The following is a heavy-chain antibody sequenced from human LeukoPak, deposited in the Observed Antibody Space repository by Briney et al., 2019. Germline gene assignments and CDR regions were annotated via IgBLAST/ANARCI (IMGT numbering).Heavy chain of an antibody. CDR1: GFTFSSYA. V-gene: IGHV3-30-3*01. CDR3: ATGRDYFGSGNNDAFDI. CDR2: ISYDGSNK. D-gene: IGHD3-10*01. Sequence: GGSLRLSCAASGFTFSSYAMHWVRQAPGKGLEWVAVISYDGSNKYYADSVKGRFTISRDNSKNTLYLQMNSLRAEDTAVYYCATGRDYFGSGNNDAFDIWGQGTMVTVSS. J-gene: IGHJ3*02.